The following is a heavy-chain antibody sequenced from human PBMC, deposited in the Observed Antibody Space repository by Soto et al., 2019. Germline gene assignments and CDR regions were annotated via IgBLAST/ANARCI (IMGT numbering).Heavy chain of an antibody. CDR2: IYYSGST. V-gene: IGHV4-39*07. CDR1: GGSISSSSYY. D-gene: IGHD2-15*01. J-gene: IGHJ5*02. Sequence: SETLSLTCTVSGGSISSSSYYWGWIRQPPGKGLEWIGSIYYSGSTYYNPSLKSRVTISVDTSKNQFSLKLRSVTAADTAVYYCAAEKGYDSGWENWFDPWGQGTLVTVSS. CDR3: AAEKGYDSGWENWFDP.